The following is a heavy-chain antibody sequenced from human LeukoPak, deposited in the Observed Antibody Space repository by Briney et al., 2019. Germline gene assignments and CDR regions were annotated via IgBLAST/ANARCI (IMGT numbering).Heavy chain of an antibody. D-gene: IGHD3-22*01. CDR3: AKGNGYYYDSSGYYPFDY. CDR1: GFTFSSYG. Sequence: PGGSLRLSCAAPGFTFSSYGMSWVRQAPGKGLEWVSAISGSGGSTYYADSVKGRFTISRDNSKNTLYLQMNSLRAEDTAVYYCAKGNGYYYDSSGYYPFDYWGQGTLVTVSS. V-gene: IGHV3-23*01. CDR2: ISGSGGST. J-gene: IGHJ4*02.